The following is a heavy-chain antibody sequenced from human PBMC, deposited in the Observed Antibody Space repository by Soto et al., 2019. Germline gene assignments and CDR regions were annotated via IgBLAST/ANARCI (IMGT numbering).Heavy chain of an antibody. CDR1: GFTFSSYG. V-gene: IGHV3-30*18. Sequence: PGGSLRLSCAASGFTFSSYGMHWVRQAPGKGLEWVAVISYDGSNKYYADSVKGRFTISRDNSKNTLYLQMNSLRAEDTAVYYCAKYAQLAPGIGMDVWGQVTTVTVSS. D-gene: IGHD1-1*01. CDR3: AKYAQLAPGIGMDV. CDR2: ISYDGSNK. J-gene: IGHJ6*02.